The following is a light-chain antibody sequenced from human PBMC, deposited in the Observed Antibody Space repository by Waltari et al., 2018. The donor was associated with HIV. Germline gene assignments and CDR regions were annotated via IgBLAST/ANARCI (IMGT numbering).Light chain of an antibody. Sequence: EIVMTQSPATLSVSPGERATLSCRASQSVSSNLAWYQQKPGQAPGLLIHGAATSATGIPARFSGSGSGTEFTLTISSLQSENFAVDYCQQYKNWTPRNTFGQGTKLEIK. CDR1: QSVSSN. V-gene: IGKV3-15*01. CDR3: QQYKNWTPRNT. J-gene: IGKJ2*01. CDR2: GAA.